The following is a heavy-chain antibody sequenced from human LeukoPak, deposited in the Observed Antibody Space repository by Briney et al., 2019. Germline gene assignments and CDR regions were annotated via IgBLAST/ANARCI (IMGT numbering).Heavy chain of an antibody. CDR2: INHSGST. J-gene: IGHJ6*02. V-gene: IGHV4-34*01. D-gene: IGHD3-22*01. Sequence: SETLSLTCAVYGGSFSGYYWSWIRQPPGKGLEWIGEINHSGSTNYNPSPKSRVTISVDTSKNQFSLKLSSVTAADTAVYYCARGPCRSTYYYDSSGYFAGKVYYYYYGMDVWGQGTTVTVSS. CDR1: GGSFSGYY. CDR3: ARGPCRSTYYYDSSGYFAGKVYYYYYGMDV.